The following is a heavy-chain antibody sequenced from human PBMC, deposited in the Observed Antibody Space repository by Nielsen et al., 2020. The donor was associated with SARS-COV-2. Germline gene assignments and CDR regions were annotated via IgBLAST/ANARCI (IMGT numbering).Heavy chain of an antibody. J-gene: IGHJ5*02. Sequence: ASVKVSCKVSGYTLTELSMHWVRQAPGKGLEWMGGFDPEDGETIYAQKFRGRVTMTEDTSTDTACMELSSLRSEDTAVYYCATSTPLVRSAWFDPWGQGTLVTVSS. D-gene: IGHD3-3*01. V-gene: IGHV1-24*01. CDR3: ATSTPLVRSAWFDP. CDR1: GYTLTELS. CDR2: FDPEDGET.